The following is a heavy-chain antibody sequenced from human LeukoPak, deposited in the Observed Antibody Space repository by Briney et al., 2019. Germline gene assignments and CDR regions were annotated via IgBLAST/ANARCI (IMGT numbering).Heavy chain of an antibody. CDR3: VRSDWFDP. D-gene: IGHD1-26*01. CDR1: GFTFSYYA. V-gene: IGHV3-30-3*01. J-gene: IGHJ5*02. Sequence: GGSLRLSCAASGFTFSYYAMTWVRQAPGKGLEWVAVISDDGYNKYNSDSVKGRFTISRDNAKNTLYLQMNSLRAEDTAVYYCVRSDWFDPWGQGALVTVSS. CDR2: ISDDGYNK.